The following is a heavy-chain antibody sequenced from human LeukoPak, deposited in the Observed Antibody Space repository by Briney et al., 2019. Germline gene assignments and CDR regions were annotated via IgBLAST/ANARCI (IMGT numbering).Heavy chain of an antibody. CDR3: ARESYGRQRQYYFDY. D-gene: IGHD5-18*01. J-gene: IGHJ4*01. CDR2: INPSGGST. CDR1: GYTFTTYY. Sequence: ASVTVSCKASGYTFTTYYMHWVRQAPGLGLEWMGIINPSGGSTSYAQKFQGRVTMTRDTSTSTVYMELSSLRSEDSAVYYCARESYGRQRQYYFDYWGHGTLVTVSS. V-gene: IGHV1-46*01.